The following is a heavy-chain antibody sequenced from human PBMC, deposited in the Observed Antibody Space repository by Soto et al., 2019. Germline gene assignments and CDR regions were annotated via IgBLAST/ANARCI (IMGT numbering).Heavy chain of an antibody. J-gene: IGHJ4*02. Sequence: EVQLVESGGGLVKPGGSLRLSCAASGFTFSSYSMNWVRQAPGKGLEWVSSISSSSGYLYYADSLKGRFTISRDNANNSLYLQMNSPRAEDTAVYYCARGGEMATIKDWGQGTLVTVSS. D-gene: IGHD5-12*01. CDR2: ISSSSGYL. CDR3: ARGGEMATIKD. CDR1: GFTFSSYS. V-gene: IGHV3-21*01.